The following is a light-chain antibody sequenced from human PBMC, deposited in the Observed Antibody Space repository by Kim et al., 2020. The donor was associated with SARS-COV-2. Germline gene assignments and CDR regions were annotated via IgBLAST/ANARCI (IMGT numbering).Light chain of an antibody. CDR1: QSVSSSN. J-gene: IGKJ1*01. CDR2: DAS. Sequence: EIVLTQSPGTLSLSPGERATLSCRASQSVSSSNLAWYQQKRGQAPRLLIIDASRRVTGTPDRFSGSGSGTDFTLTISRLEPEDFAVYYCHQYGGSPQTFGQGTKVDIK. CDR3: HQYGGSPQT. V-gene: IGKV3-20*01.